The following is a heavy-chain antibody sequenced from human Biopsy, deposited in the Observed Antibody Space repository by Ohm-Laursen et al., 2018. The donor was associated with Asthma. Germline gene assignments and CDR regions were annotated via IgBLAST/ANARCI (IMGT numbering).Heavy chain of an antibody. D-gene: IGHD2-8*01. CDR3: ARGPSPHYHTSNGKFDL. V-gene: IGHV4-31*03. J-gene: IGHJ5*02. CDR2: IYYSGTT. CDR1: GGSIGRGGYY. Sequence: SQTLSLTCLVSGGSIGRGGYYWSWMRHFPGKGLEWIGYIYYSGTTYYNPSLKSRLTISVDASKNQFILHLTSVTAADTAVYFCARGPSPHYHTSNGKFDLWGQGTLVTVSS.